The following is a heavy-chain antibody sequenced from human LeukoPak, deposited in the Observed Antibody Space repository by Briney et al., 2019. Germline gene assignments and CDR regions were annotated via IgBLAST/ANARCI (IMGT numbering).Heavy chain of an antibody. CDR3: ARDPGGYYDSSGYYH. J-gene: IGHJ5*02. V-gene: IGHV1-18*01. D-gene: IGHD3-22*01. CDR1: GYTFTSYG. Sequence: ASVKVSCKASGYTFTSYGISWVRQAPGQGLEWMGWISAYNGNTNYVQKLQGRVTMTTDTSTSTAYMELRSLRSDDTAVYYCARDPGGYYDSSGYYHWGQGTLVTVSS. CDR2: ISAYNGNT.